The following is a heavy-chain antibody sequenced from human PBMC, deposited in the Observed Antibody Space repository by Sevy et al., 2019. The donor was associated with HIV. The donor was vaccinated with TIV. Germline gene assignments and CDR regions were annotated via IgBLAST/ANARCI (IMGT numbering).Heavy chain of an antibody. D-gene: IGHD6-19*01. CDR1: GFTFSSYW. CDR3: AREEQWLAVDAFDI. Sequence: GGSLRLSCAASGFTFSSYWMSWVRQAPGKGLEWVANIKQDGSEKYYVDSGKGRFTISRDNAKNSLYLQMNSLRAEDTVVYYCAREEQWLAVDAFDIWGQGTMVTVSS. CDR2: IKQDGSEK. V-gene: IGHV3-7*03. J-gene: IGHJ3*02.